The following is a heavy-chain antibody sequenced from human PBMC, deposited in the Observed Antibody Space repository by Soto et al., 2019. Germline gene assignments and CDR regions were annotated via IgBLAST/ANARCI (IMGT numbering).Heavy chain of an antibody. J-gene: IGHJ6*04. V-gene: IGHV4-59*08. CDR3: ARYDFWSGSNRMDV. D-gene: IGHD3-3*01. Sequence: SETLSLTCTVSGGSIRNYYWSWIRQPPGKGLEWIGYIDYSGCTNYFPSLKSRLTISIDTSKNHFSLKLSSVTAADTAVYYCARYDFWSGSNRMDVWGKGTTVTVSS. CDR1: GGSIRNYY. CDR2: IDYSGCT.